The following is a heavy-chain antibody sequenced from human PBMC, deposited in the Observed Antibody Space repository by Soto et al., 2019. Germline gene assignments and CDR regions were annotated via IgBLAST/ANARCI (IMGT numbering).Heavy chain of an antibody. Sequence: GGSLRLSCAASGVTFSSYWMHWVRQVPGKGLVWVSFINTDGSSTSYADSVKGRFTISRDNGKNTLYLQMNSLRAEDTAMYYCVRRNGYSGYDQIYYFDYWGQGTLVTVSS. CDR1: GVTFSSYW. CDR2: INTDGSST. D-gene: IGHD5-12*01. CDR3: VRRNGYSGYDQIYYFDY. V-gene: IGHV3-74*01. J-gene: IGHJ4*02.